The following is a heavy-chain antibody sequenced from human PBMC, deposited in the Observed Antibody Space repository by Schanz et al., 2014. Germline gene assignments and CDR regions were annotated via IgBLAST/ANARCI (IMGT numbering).Heavy chain of an antibody. D-gene: IGHD1-7*01. J-gene: IGHJ4*02. V-gene: IGHV3-21*05. CDR1: GFTFRSYG. Sequence: VQLVESGGGVVQPGRSLRLSCAASGFTFRSYGMHWVRQAPGKGLEWVSHISGSSIHKNYADSVKGRFSISRDNGENTLYLQMNSLRVEDTAVYYCAMGGYQLHHWGQGTLVTVSS. CDR2: ISGSSIHK. CDR3: AMGGYQLHH.